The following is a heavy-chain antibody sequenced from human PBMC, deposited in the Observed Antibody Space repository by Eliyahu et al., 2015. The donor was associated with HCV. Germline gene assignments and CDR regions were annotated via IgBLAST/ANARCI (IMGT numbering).Heavy chain of an antibody. CDR3: AKSMFGGIIVSPRWFDP. J-gene: IGHJ5*02. V-gene: IGHV3-23*01. CDR2: ISGSGGST. CDR1: GXXFNNXA. D-gene: IGHD3-16*02. Sequence: EVQLLESGGGSVQPGGXLRVXCAASGXXFNNXAMXWVRQAPGKGLEWVSAISGSGGSTYYADSVKGRFTISRDNSQNTLYLQMNSLRAEDTAVYFCAKSMFGGIIVSPRWFDPWGQGTLVTVSS.